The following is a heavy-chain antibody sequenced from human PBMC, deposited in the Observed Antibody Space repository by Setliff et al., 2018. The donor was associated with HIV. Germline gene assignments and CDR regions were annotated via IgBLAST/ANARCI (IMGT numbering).Heavy chain of an antibody. Sequence: SETLSLTCAVYGGSFSDHYWSWIRQPPGKGLERIGEINHSGSTNCNPSPKSRVTLSVDTSRNQFSLKLSSVTAADTSVYSFATYADRESNRFDPWGQGIRVTVS. CDR3: ATYADRESNRFDP. CDR1: GGSFSDHY. D-gene: IGHD3-10*01. J-gene: IGHJ5*02. V-gene: IGHV4-34*01. CDR2: INHSGST.